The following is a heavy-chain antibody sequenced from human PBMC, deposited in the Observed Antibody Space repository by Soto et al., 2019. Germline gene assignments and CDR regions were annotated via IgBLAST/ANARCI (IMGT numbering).Heavy chain of an antibody. CDR1: GGSISSGGYY. CDR2: IYYSGST. J-gene: IGHJ5*02. Sequence: SETLSLTCTVSGGSISSGGYYWSWIRQHPGKGLEWIGYIYYSGSTYYNPSLKSRVTISVDTSKNQFSLKLSSVTAADTAVYYCARQKAHCSGGSCYEGNWFDPWGQGTLVTVSS. CDR3: ARQKAHCSGGSCYEGNWFDP. D-gene: IGHD2-15*01. V-gene: IGHV4-31*03.